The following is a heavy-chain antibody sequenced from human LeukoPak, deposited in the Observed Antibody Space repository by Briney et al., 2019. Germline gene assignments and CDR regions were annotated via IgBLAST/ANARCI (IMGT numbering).Heavy chain of an antibody. Sequence: GSLRLSCAASGFIFSSYAMHWVRQPPGKGLEWIGSIYYSGSAWYNPSLKSRVTISVDTSRNQFSLKLNSVTAADTAVYYCAAHGATQLERLDYWGQGTLVTVS. D-gene: IGHD1-1*01. CDR1: GFIFSSYA. CDR3: AAHGATQLERLDY. J-gene: IGHJ4*02. CDR2: IYYSGSA. V-gene: IGHV4-59*04.